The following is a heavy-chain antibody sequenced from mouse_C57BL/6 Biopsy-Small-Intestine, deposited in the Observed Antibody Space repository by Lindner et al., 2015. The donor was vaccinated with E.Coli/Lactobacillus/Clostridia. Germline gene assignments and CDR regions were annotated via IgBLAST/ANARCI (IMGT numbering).Heavy chain of an antibody. J-gene: IGHJ1*03. Sequence: VQLQSLDLHVKPSQSLSLTCTVTGYSITSGYDWHWIRHFPGNKLEWMGYISYSGSTNYNPSLKSRISITHDTSKNHFFLKLNSVTTEDTAMYYCVRWGSSDWYFDVWGTGTTVTVSS. D-gene: IGHD1-1*01. CDR1: GYSITSGYD. CDR3: VRWGSSDWYFDV. V-gene: IGHV3-1*01. CDR2: ISYSGST.